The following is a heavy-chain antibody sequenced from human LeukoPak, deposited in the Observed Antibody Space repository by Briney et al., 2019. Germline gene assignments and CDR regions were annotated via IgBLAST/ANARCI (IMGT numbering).Heavy chain of an antibody. Sequence: GASVKVSCKASGYTFTSYDINWVRQAPGQGLEWMGWMNPNSGNTGYAQKFQDRVTITWNTSISTAYMELSSLRSEDTAVYYCARGGYFSSSSRFAYWGQGTLVTVSS. D-gene: IGHD6-6*01. CDR2: MNPNSGNT. J-gene: IGHJ4*02. CDR1: GYTFTSYD. CDR3: ARGGYFSSSSRFAY. V-gene: IGHV1-8*01.